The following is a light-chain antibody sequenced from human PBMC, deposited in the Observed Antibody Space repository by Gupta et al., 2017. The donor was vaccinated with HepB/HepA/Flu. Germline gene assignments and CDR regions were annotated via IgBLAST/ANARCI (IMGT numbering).Light chain of an antibody. V-gene: IGKV3-20*01. Sequence: DIVLTQSPGTLSMSPGERATLSCRASQSISSRLAWYQQIPGQAPRLLIYGASSRATGIPDRFSGSGSGTDFSLTISRLEPEDFAVYYCQQYSNAPLTFGEGTRVE. J-gene: IGKJ5*01. CDR1: QSISSR. CDR2: GAS. CDR3: QQYSNAPLT.